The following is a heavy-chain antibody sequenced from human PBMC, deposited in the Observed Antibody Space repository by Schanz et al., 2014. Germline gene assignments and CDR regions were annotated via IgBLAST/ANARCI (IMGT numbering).Heavy chain of an antibody. J-gene: IGHJ4*02. Sequence: EVQLVESGGGLVQPGGSLRLSCAASGFTFSSYSMNWVRQAPGKGLEWLSYISRDGTTSYYADSVKGRFTISRDNAKNSLYLQMNSLRAEDTAVYYCARDKGGYYPFDYWGQGSLVTVSS. CDR2: ISRDGTTS. CDR3: ARDKGGYYPFDY. V-gene: IGHV3-48*04. CDR1: GFTFSSYS. D-gene: IGHD3-22*01.